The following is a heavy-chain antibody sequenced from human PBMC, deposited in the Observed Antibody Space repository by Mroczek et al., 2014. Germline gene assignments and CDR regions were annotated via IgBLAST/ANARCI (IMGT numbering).Heavy chain of an antibody. CDR1: GGSFSGYY. CDR3: ARGPYCSGGSCYSRDDYFDY. Sequence: QVQLQESGAGLLKPSETLSLTCAVYGGSFSGYYWSWIRQPPGKGLEWIGEINHSGSTNYNPSLKSRVTISVDTSKNQFSLKLSSVTAADTAVYYCARGPYCSGGSCYSRDDYFDYWGQGTLVTVSS. J-gene: IGHJ4*02. CDR2: INHSGST. D-gene: IGHD2-15*01. V-gene: IGHV4-34*01.